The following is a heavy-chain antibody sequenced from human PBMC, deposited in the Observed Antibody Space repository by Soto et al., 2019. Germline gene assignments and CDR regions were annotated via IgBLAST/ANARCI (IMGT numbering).Heavy chain of an antibody. CDR2: ISNDETKK. V-gene: IGHV3-30-3*01. D-gene: IGHD6-19*01. CDR1: GFFFNTYA. J-gene: IGHJ4*02. Sequence: GGSLRLSCAASGFFFNTYAVHWVRQAPGKGLEWVAVISNDETKKYFADSVKGRVSISRDSSKNTVYLQMDSLRAEDTAVYYCERSIAVAGLDYWGPGTLVTVSS. CDR3: ERSIAVAGLDY.